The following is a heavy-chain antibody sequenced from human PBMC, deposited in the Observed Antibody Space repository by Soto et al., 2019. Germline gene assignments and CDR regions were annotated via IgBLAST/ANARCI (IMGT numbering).Heavy chain of an antibody. CDR3: ARDLVRGVPRGVDV. D-gene: IGHD3-10*01. CDR1: GGSISSYY. Sequence: PSETLSLTCTVSGGSISSYYWSWIRQPPGKGLEWIGYIYYSGSTNYNPSLKSRVTISVDTSKNQFSLKLSSVTAADTAVYYCARDLVRGVPRGVDVWGQGTTVTVSS. J-gene: IGHJ6*02. V-gene: IGHV4-59*01. CDR2: IYYSGST.